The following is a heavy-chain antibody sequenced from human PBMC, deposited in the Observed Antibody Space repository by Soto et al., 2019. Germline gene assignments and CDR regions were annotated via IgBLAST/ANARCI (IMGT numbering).Heavy chain of an antibody. V-gene: IGHV1-69*13. Sequence: SVKVSCKASGGTFSSYAISWVRQAPGQGLEWMGGVIPIFGTANYAQKFQGRVTITADESTSTAYMELSSLRSEDTAVYYCARWGNSGSGAFDIWGQGTMVTVSS. D-gene: IGHD2-15*01. J-gene: IGHJ3*02. CDR1: GGTFSSYA. CDR2: VIPIFGTA. CDR3: ARWGNSGSGAFDI.